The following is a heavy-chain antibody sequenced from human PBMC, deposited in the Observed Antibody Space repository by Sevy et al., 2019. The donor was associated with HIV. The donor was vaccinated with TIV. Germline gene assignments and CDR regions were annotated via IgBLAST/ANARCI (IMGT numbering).Heavy chain of an antibody. V-gene: IGHV5-51*01. Sequence: GESLKISCKGSGYSFTSYWIGWVRQMPGKGLEWMGIIYPGDSDTRYSPSFQGQVTISADKSIGTAYLKWGSLKASDTAMYYCARHGPYYDFWSGYYRANWFDPWGQGTLVTVSS. D-gene: IGHD3-3*01. CDR3: ARHGPYYDFWSGYYRANWFDP. CDR1: GYSFTSYW. CDR2: IYPGDSDT. J-gene: IGHJ5*02.